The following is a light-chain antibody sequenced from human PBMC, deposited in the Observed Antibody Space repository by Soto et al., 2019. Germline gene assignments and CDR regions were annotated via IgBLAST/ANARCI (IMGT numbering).Light chain of an antibody. CDR2: DAS. J-gene: IGKJ1*01. V-gene: IGKV3-20*01. Sequence: EIVLTQSPATLSLSPGERATLSCRASQSVSSYLAWYQQKPGQAPRLLIYDASNRATGIPDRFSGSGSGTDFTLTISRLEPEDFAVYYCQQYVTSPWAFGQGTKVAIE. CDR3: QQYVTSPWA. CDR1: QSVSSY.